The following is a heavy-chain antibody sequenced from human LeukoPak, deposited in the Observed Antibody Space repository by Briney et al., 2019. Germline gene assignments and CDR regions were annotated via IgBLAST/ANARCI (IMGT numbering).Heavy chain of an antibody. D-gene: IGHD2-2*01. V-gene: IGHV1-69*04. CDR3: ARYCSSTSCYSGFDY. Sequence: SVKVSCKASGGTFSSYAISWVRQAPGQGLEWMGRIIPILGIANYAQKFQGRVTITADKSTSTAYMELSSLRSEDTAVYYCARYCSSTSCYSGFDYWGQGTLVTVSS. CDR2: IIPILGIA. CDR1: GGTFSSYA. J-gene: IGHJ4*02.